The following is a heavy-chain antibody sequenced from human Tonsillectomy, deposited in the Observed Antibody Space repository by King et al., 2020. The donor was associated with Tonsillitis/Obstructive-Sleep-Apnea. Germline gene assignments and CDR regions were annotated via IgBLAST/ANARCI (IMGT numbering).Heavy chain of an antibody. CDR1: GGSISSYY. CDR3: AREGAEMNAFDI. J-gene: IGHJ3*02. D-gene: IGHD3-16*01. V-gene: IGHV4-59*01. CDR2: IYYSGST. Sequence: QLQESGPGLVKPSETLSLTCTVSGGSISSYYWSWIRQPPGKGLECIGYIYYSGSTNYNPSLKSRVTISVDTPKNQFSLKLSSVTAADTAVYYCAREGAEMNAFDIWGPGAMVTVSS.